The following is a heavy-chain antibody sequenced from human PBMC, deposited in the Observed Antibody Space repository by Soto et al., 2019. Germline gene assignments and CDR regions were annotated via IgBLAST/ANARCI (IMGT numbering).Heavy chain of an antibody. J-gene: IGHJ5*02. CDR2: INPSGGST. Sequence: ASVKVSCKASGYTFTSYYMHWVRQAPGQGLEWMGIINPSGGSTSYAQKFQGRVTMTRDTSTSTVYMELSSLRSEDTAVYYCARDAGYSSGWTPDWFDPWGQGTLVTVSS. D-gene: IGHD6-19*01. CDR1: GYTFTSYY. V-gene: IGHV1-46*01. CDR3: ARDAGYSSGWTPDWFDP.